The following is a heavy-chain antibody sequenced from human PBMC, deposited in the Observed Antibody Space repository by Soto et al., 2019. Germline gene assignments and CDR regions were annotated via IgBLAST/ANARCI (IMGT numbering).Heavy chain of an antibody. Sequence: PGESLKISCKGSGYSFTSYWISWVRQMPGKGLEWMGRIDPSDSYTNYSPSFQGHVTISADKSISTAYLQWSSLKASDTAMYYCARPVGYCSSTSCSYYYGMDVWGQGTTVTVSS. CDR2: IDPSDSYT. CDR3: ARPVGYCSSTSCSYYYGMDV. V-gene: IGHV5-10-1*01. D-gene: IGHD2-2*01. J-gene: IGHJ6*02. CDR1: GYSFTSYW.